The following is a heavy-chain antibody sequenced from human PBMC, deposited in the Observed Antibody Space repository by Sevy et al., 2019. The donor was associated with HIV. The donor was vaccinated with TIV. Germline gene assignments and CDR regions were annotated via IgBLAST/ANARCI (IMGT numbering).Heavy chain of an antibody. CDR2: INPYSGGT. CDR1: GHTFNSFY. J-gene: IGHJ4*02. Sequence: ASVKVSCKASGHTFNSFYIHWVRQAPGQGLEWMGWINPYSGGTHYAQKFQGRVTLTRDTSISVAYMDLTSLRSNDTAVYYCVRDRFYGGDSVTFAGDFWGQGTLVTVSS. V-gene: IGHV1-2*02. D-gene: IGHD2-21*02. CDR3: VRDRFYGGDSVTFAGDF.